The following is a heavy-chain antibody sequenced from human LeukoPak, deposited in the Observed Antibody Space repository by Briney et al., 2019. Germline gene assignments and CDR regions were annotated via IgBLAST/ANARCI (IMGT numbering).Heavy chain of an antibody. Sequence: PSETLSLTCAVYGESLNSYYWSWVRERPGEGLEWIGEIYEGGTTKYNPSLKSRVAISMVPSKQQFSLILSSVTAADTAVYYCARGAWATRLASWGLGTPVIVSS. V-gene: IGHV4-34*01. CDR2: IYEGGTT. J-gene: IGHJ4*02. CDR3: ARGAWATRLAS. D-gene: IGHD2-15*01. CDR1: GESLNSYY.